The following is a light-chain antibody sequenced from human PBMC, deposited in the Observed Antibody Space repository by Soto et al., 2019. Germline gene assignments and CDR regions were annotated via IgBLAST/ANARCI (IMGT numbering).Light chain of an antibody. V-gene: IGKV3-20*01. J-gene: IGKJ2*01. CDR3: QQYGSSPPYT. CDR2: GAS. Sequence: EIVLTQSPATLSLSPGERATLSCRASQSVTTFLAWYQQKSGQAPRLLIYGASSRATGIPDRFSGSGSGTDFTLTISRLEPEDFAVYYCQQYGSSPPYTFGQGTKLEIK. CDR1: QSVTTF.